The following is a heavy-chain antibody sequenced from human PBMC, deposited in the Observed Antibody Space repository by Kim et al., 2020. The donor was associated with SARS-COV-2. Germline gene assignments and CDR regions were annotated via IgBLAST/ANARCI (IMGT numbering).Heavy chain of an antibody. CDR3: TTVADPYYYGSGSYNY. Sequence: PVKGRFTISRDDSKNTLDLQMNSLKTEDTAVYYCTTVADPYYYGSGSYNYWGQGTLVTVSS. J-gene: IGHJ4*02. D-gene: IGHD3-10*01. V-gene: IGHV3-15*01.